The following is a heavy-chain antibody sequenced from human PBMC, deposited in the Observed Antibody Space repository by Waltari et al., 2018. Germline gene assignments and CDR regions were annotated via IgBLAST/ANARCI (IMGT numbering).Heavy chain of an antibody. V-gene: IGHV3-15*01. CDR1: GFTFTNAW. CDR2: IKSNPYGGTT. J-gene: IGHJ6*03. D-gene: IGHD2-15*01. Sequence: EVQLVESGGGLVKPGGSLRLSCEASGFTFTNAWMTWVRQAPGKGLEWVGRIKSNPYGGTTDYAAPGKGRFTISRDDSKTTLFLQMNSLKTGDTAVYYCTKDVVVLAASGGARIYNYYYMDVWGKGTTVTVSS. CDR3: TKDVVVLAASGGARIYNYYYMDV.